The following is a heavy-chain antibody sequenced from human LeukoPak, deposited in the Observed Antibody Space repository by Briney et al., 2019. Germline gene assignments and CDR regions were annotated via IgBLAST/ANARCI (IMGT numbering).Heavy chain of an antibody. Sequence: GASVKVSCKASGYTFTGYYMHWVRQAPGQGLEWMGWINPNSGGTNYAQEFQGRVTMTRDTSISTAYMELSRLRSDDTAVYYCARYSSSWPFDYWGQGTLVTVSS. V-gene: IGHV1-2*02. CDR1: GYTFTGYY. D-gene: IGHD6-13*01. CDR2: INPNSGGT. CDR3: ARYSSSWPFDY. J-gene: IGHJ4*02.